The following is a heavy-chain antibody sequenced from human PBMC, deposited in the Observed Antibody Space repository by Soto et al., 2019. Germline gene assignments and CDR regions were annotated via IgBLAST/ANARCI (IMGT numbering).Heavy chain of an antibody. CDR3: ARDLGSGWSYFFYCFDV. J-gene: IGHJ6*01. V-gene: IGHV1-69*01. Sequence: APGQGLEWMGGIIPIFGTANYAQKFQGRVTITADESTSTAYMELSSLRSEDTAVYYCARDLGSGWSYFFYCFDV. CDR2: IIPIFGTA. D-gene: IGHD6-19*01.